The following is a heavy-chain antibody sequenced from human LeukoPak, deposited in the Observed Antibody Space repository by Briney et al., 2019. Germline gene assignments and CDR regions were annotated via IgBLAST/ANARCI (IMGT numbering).Heavy chain of an antibody. V-gene: IGHV3-33*01. CDR3: ARDLCTTTSCLDY. J-gene: IGHJ4*02. D-gene: IGHD2-2*01. Sequence: PGGSLRLSCAASGFTFSNYGMFWVRQAPGKGLEWVAVIWWDGSKKYYVDSVKGRFTISREDSENTVYLQMNSLRVEDTAVYYCARDLCTTTSCLDYWGQGTLVTVSS. CDR1: GFTFSNYG. CDR2: IWWDGSKK.